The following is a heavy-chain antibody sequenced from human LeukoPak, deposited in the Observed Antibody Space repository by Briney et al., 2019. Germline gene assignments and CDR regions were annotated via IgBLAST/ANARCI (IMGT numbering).Heavy chain of an antibody. CDR2: ISSSGSTI. CDR3: AELGITMIGGV. Sequence: GVLRLSCAASGFTFSSYEMNWVRQAPGKGLEWVSYISSSGSTIYYADSVKGRFTISRDNAKSSLYLQMNSLRAEDTAVYHCAELGITMIGGVWGKGTTVTISS. D-gene: IGHD3-10*02. J-gene: IGHJ6*04. CDR1: GFTFSSYE. V-gene: IGHV3-48*03.